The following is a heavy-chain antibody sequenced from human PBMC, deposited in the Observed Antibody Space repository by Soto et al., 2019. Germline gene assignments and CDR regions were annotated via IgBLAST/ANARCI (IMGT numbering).Heavy chain of an antibody. D-gene: IGHD2-2*02. CDR1: GFTFSSYA. CDR3: ARDPDIVVVPAAIPGGMGFDP. V-gene: IGHV3-30-3*01. CDR2: ISYDGSNK. Sequence: PGGSLRLSCAASGFTFSSYAMHWVRQAPGKGLEWVAVISYDGSNKYYADSVKGRFTISRDNSKNTLYLQMNSLRAEDTAVYYCARDPDIVVVPAAIPGGMGFDPWGQGTLVTVSS. J-gene: IGHJ5*02.